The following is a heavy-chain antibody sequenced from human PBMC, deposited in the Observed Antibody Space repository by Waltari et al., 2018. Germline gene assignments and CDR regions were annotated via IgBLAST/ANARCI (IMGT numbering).Heavy chain of an antibody. J-gene: IGHJ4*02. V-gene: IGHV1-2*06. CDR2: INPNSGGT. Sequence: QVQLVQSGAEVKKPGASVKVSCKASGSTFTGYYMHWVRQAPGQGLEWMGRINPNSGGTNYAQKFQGRVTMTRDTSISTAYMELSRLRSDDTAVYYCARGVLGYCTNGVCYNGDYWGQGTLVTVSS. CDR1: GSTFTGYY. D-gene: IGHD2-8*01. CDR3: ARGVLGYCTNGVCYNGDY.